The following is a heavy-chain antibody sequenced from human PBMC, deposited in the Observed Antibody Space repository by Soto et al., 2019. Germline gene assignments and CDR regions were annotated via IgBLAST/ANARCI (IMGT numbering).Heavy chain of an antibody. V-gene: IGHV3-23*01. Sequence: EVQLLESGGALVQPGGSLRLSCAASGFTFSGYAMTWVRQAPGKGFEWVSSTGGNGVATYYADSVTGRFTISRDNSKNTLYLQMDSLRAEDTAVYYCAKDSPFSGTGRRAFDYWGQGTLVTVSS. CDR3: AKDSPFSGTGRRAFDY. J-gene: IGHJ4*02. CDR1: GFTFSGYA. CDR2: TGGNGVAT. D-gene: IGHD3-10*01.